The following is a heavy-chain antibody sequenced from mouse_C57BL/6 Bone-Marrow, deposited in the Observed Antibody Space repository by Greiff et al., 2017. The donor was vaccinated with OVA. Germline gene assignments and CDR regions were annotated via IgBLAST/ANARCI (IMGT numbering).Heavy chain of an antibody. Sequence: VQLQQPGAELVKPGASVKLSCKASGYTFTSYWMHWVKQRPGQGLEWIGMIHPNSGSTNYNEKFKSKATLTVDKSSSTAYMQLSSLTSEDSAVYYCARCNYVAWFAYWGQGTLVTVSA. CDR3: ARCNYVAWFAY. CDR2: IHPNSGST. CDR1: GYTFTSYW. J-gene: IGHJ3*01. V-gene: IGHV1-64*01. D-gene: IGHD2-1*01.